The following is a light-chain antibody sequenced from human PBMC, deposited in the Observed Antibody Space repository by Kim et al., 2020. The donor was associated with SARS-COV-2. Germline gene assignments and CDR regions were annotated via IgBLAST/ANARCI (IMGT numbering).Light chain of an antibody. J-gene: IGKJ4*01. CDR1: QSVARNF. Sequence: SPGESATLSCRASQSVARNFLAWFQQKPGQAPRLLIYGASSRATGIPDRISGSGSGTDFTLAISRLEPEDSAVYYCHQYAYSPLTFGGGTKVDIK. CDR3: HQYAYSPLT. V-gene: IGKV3-20*01. CDR2: GAS.